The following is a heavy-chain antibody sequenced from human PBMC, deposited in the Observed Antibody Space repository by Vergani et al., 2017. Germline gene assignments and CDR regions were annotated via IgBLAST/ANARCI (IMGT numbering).Heavy chain of an antibody. CDR2: IYPGDSDT. CDR3: ARQRVEGAKIRNYYYYYMDV. V-gene: IGHV5-51*01. J-gene: IGHJ6*03. D-gene: IGHD3-16*01. CDR1: GYSFTSYW. Sequence: EVQLVQSGAEVKKPGESLKISCKGSGYSFTSYWIGWVRQMPGKGLEWMGIIYPGDSDTRYSPSFQGQVTISADKSISNAYLQWSSLKASDTAMYYCARQRVEGAKIRNYYYYYMDVWGKGTTVTVSS.